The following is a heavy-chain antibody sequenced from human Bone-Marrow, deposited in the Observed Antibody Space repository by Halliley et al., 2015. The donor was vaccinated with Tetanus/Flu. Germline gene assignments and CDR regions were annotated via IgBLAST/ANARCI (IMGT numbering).Heavy chain of an antibody. CDR2: IWYDGSKP. Sequence: ALIWYDGSKPDYVGSVKGRFTISKDNSKNTLYLQMDGLRAEDTAVYYCARDNWDFGYYGLDVWGQGTTVTVSS. V-gene: IGHV3-33*01. J-gene: IGHJ6*02. D-gene: IGHD1-7*01. CDR3: ARDNWDFGYYGLDV.